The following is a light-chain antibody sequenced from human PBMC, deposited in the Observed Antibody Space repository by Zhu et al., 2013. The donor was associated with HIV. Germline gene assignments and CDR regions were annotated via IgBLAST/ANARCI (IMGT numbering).Light chain of an antibody. CDR3: QQRRYWPKN. CDR1: ESISHY. CDR2: DAS. Sequence: DIVLTQSPGTLSMSPGERATLFCRASESISHYLAWFQHKPGQPPRRLIWDASKRDTGIPARFVGSGSGTDFTLTISSLEPEDFAVYYCQQRRYWPKNFGPGTKVDIK. J-gene: IGKJ3*01. V-gene: IGKV3-11*01.